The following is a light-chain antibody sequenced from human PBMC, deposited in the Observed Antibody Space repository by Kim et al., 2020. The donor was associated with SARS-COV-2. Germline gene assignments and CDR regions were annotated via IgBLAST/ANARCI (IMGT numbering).Light chain of an antibody. J-gene: IGKJ4*01. CDR1: QSVSSY. CDR3: QQHKNRPLT. V-gene: IGKV3-15*01. Sequence: EIVMTQSPVTLSVSPGEGATLSCRASQSVSSYLAWYQQKPGQAPRLLMYGASTRATGIPARFSGSGSGTEFTLTISSLQSEDFAVYYCQQHKNRPLTFGGGPKVDIK. CDR2: GAS.